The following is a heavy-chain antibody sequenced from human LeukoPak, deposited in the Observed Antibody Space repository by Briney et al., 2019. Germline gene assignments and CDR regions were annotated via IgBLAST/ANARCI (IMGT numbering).Heavy chain of an antibody. Sequence: GGSLRLSCAAPGFTFSSYAMSWVRQAPGKGLEWVSAIRGSDDSTFYADSGKGRFTISRDNSKNTLYLQMNSLRAEDTAVYYCAKDRSSSGWRFDYWGQGTLVTVSS. CDR3: AKDRSSSGWRFDY. D-gene: IGHD6-19*01. J-gene: IGHJ4*02. CDR2: IRGSDDST. V-gene: IGHV3-23*01. CDR1: GFTFSSYA.